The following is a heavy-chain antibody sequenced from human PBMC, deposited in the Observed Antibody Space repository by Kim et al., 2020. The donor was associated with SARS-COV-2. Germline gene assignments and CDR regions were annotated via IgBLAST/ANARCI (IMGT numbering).Heavy chain of an antibody. Sequence: ADSVNGPFTISRDNTKNTLYLQMNSLRAEDTAVYYCARPYSGSYYAAFDYWGQGTLVTVSS. J-gene: IGHJ4*02. CDR3: ARPYSGSYYAAFDY. D-gene: IGHD1-26*01. V-gene: IGHV3-30*01.